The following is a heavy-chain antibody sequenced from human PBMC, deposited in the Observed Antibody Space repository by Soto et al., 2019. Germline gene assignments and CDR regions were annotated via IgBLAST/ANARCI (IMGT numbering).Heavy chain of an antibody. Sequence: QVQLVQSGAEVKKPGSSVKVSCKASGGTFSSYTISWVRQAPGQGLEWMGRIIPILGIANYAQKFQGRVPXTXGKPTSPAYMELSSLRSEDTAVYYCARASRVDAFDIWGQGTMVTVSS. CDR2: IIPILGIA. V-gene: IGHV1-69*02. D-gene: IGHD2-2*01. CDR3: ARASRVDAFDI. J-gene: IGHJ3*02. CDR1: GGTFSSYT.